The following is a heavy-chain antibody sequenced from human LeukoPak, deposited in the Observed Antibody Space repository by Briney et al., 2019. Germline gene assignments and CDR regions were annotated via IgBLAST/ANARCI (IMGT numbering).Heavy chain of an antibody. CDR2: ISSSSSYI. Sequence: GGSLRLSCAASGFTFSSYSMNWVRQAPGKGLEWVSSISSSSSYIYYADSVKGRFTISRDNAKNSLYLQMNSLRAEDTAVYYCARARGPTSAFDYWGQGTLVTVSS. V-gene: IGHV3-21*01. CDR1: GFTFSSYS. CDR3: ARARGPTSAFDY. D-gene: IGHD2-2*01. J-gene: IGHJ4*02.